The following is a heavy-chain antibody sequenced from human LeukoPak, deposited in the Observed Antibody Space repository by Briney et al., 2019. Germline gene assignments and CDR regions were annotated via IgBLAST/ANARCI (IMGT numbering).Heavy chain of an antibody. J-gene: IGHJ4*02. CDR2: ISGSGGST. V-gene: IGHV3-23*01. Sequence: GGSLRLSCAASGFTFSSYAMSWVRQAPGKGLEWVSAISGSGGSTYYADSVKGRFTISRDNSKNTLYLQMNSLRAEDTAVYYCAKDLIRVAPAAMFPDYWGQGTLVTVSS. D-gene: IGHD2-2*01. CDR3: AKDLIRVAPAAMFPDY. CDR1: GFTFSSYA.